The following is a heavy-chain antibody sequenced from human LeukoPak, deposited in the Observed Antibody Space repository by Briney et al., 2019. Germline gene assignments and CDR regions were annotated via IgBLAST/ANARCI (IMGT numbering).Heavy chain of an antibody. J-gene: IGHJ3*02. V-gene: IGHV4-39*01. CDR1: GGSTSRSSYY. CDR3: ATYCSTTTCPHRRAFDI. CDR2: IYYSGST. Sequence: PSETLSLPCTVSGGSTSRSSYYWGWFRQPPGKGREWMGSIYYSGSTYYNPSLKSRFTISVDTSKNQFSLRLTSVTAADTAVYYCATYCSTTTCPHRRAFDIWGQGTMVTVSS. D-gene: IGHD2-2*01.